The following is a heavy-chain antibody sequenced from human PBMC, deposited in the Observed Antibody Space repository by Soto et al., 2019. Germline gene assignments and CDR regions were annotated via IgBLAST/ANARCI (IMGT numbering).Heavy chain of an antibody. Sequence: ASVKVSCKASVYTFTSYAMHWVRQAPGQRLEWMGWINAGNGNTKYSQKFQGRVTITRDTSKNQFPLQLNSVTPEDTAVYYCAIYGPTREANWFDPWGQGALVTVSS. CDR3: AIYGPTREANWFDP. J-gene: IGHJ5*02. D-gene: IGHD1-26*01. CDR2: INAGNGNT. V-gene: IGHV1-3*01. CDR1: VYTFTSYA.